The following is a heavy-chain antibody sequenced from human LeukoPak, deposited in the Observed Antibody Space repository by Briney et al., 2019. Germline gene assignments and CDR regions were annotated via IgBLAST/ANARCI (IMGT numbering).Heavy chain of an antibody. CDR3: AKGKSGWFSGADY. CDR1: GFTFDDYA. Sequence: QPGGSLRLSCAASGFTFDDYAMHWVRQAPGKGLEWVSGVNWNSDRKGYAGSVKGRFTVSRDNARKYVFLQKNSLRVEDTAIYYCAKGKSGWFSGADYWGQGTLVTVSS. J-gene: IGHJ4*02. V-gene: IGHV3-9*01. CDR2: VNWNSDRK. D-gene: IGHD6-19*01.